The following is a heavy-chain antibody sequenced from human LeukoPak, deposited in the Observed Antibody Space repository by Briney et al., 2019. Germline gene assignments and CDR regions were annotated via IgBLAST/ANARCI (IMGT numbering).Heavy chain of an antibody. CDR3: AREPWGAKGAAWGMDV. D-gene: IGHD1-26*01. CDR1: GFTFNTYS. Sequence: AGGSLRLSCAASGFTFNTYSMNWVRRAPGKGLEWVSYISSSSNPIWYADSVKGRFTISRDISKNTLYLQMDSLRAEDTAVYYCAREPWGAKGAAWGMDVWGQGTTVTVSS. J-gene: IGHJ6*02. V-gene: IGHV3-48*01. CDR2: ISSSSNPI.